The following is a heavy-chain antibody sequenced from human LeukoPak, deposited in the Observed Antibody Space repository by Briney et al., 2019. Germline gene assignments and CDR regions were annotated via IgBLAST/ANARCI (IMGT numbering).Heavy chain of an antibody. CDR3: ASWRSGTSCLLDY. Sequence: GGSLRLSCAASGFTFSSYAMSWVRQAPGKGLEWVSAIGGSGGSTYYADSVKGRFTISRDNSKNTLYLQMNSLRAEDTAVYYCASWRSGTSCLLDYWGQGTLVTVSS. CDR2: IGGSGGST. J-gene: IGHJ4*02. V-gene: IGHV3-23*01. CDR1: GFTFSSYA. D-gene: IGHD2-2*01.